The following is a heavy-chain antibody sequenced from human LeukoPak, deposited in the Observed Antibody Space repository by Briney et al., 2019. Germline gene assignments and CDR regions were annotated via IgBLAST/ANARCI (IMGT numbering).Heavy chain of an antibody. CDR2: IHHSGYT. J-gene: IGHJ4*02. V-gene: IGHV4-38-2*01. CDR3: ARMGSDY. Sequence: SETLSLTCVVPGDAISSGNYWGWIRQPPEKGLEWIGNIHHSGYTNYNPSLKSRVTISVDTSKNQFSLKMKSVTAADTAVYYCARMGSDYWGQGTLVTVSS. CDR1: GDAISSGNY. D-gene: IGHD3-16*01.